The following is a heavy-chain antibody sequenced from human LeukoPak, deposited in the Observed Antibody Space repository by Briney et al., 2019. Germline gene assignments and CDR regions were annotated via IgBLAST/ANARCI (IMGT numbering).Heavy chain of an antibody. CDR2: ISANNGNT. CDR3: ARGGTSGSLPGASRNYFDY. V-gene: IGHV1-18*01. J-gene: IGHJ4*02. D-gene: IGHD1-26*01. Sequence: GASVKVSCKASGYSFTHYGINWVRQAPGQGLEWMGWISANNGNTNYAEKFQGRVTMTTDTSTSTAYMELRSLRSDDTAVYYCARGGTSGSLPGASRNYFDYWGQGTLVTVSS. CDR1: GYSFTHYG.